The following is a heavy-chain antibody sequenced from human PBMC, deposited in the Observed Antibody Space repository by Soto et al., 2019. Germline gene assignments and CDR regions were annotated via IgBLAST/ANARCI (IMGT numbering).Heavy chain of an antibody. Sequence: SETLSLTCTVSGGSISSSSYYWGWIRQPPGKGLEWIGSIYYSGSTYYNPSLKSRVTISVDTSKNQFSLKLSSVTAADTAVYYCAAYYDFWSGYGEHWGQGTLVTVSS. J-gene: IGHJ1*01. CDR2: IYYSGST. V-gene: IGHV4-39*01. CDR3: AAYYDFWSGYGEH. CDR1: GGSISSSSYY. D-gene: IGHD3-3*01.